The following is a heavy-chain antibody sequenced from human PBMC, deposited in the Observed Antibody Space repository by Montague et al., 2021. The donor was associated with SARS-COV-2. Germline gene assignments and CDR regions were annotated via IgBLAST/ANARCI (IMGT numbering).Heavy chain of an antibody. Sequence: SETLSLTCTVSGGSISSSNYYWGWIRQPPGKGLEWIGNMYYSGSTYYNPSLKSRVTISIDTSKNQFSLKLSSVTAVDTAVYYCARDAIVLQGVTKGMDVWGQGTTVTVSS. D-gene: IGHD3-10*01. CDR3: ARDAIVLQGVTKGMDV. V-gene: IGHV4-39*07. CDR1: GGSISSSNYY. CDR2: MYYSGST. J-gene: IGHJ6*02.